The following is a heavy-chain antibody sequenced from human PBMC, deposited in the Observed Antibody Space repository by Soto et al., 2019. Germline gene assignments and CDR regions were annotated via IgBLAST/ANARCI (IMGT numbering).Heavy chain of an antibody. Sequence: QITLKESGPTLVKPTQTLTLTCTFSGFSLSTSGVGVGWIRQPPGKALEWLALIYWDDDKGYSSSLKSRLTLTKDTSKNQVVLTMTNMDPVDTATYYCAHRRSYCSGGSCYSGFDYWGQGTLVTVSS. V-gene: IGHV2-5*02. CDR1: GFSLSTSGVG. D-gene: IGHD2-15*01. CDR3: AHRRSYCSGGSCYSGFDY. CDR2: IYWDDDK. J-gene: IGHJ4*02.